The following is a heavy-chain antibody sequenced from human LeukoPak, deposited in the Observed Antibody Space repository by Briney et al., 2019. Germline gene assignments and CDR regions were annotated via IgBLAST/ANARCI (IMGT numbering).Heavy chain of an antibody. CDR3: VRGGGSVFGVVLGLTWYLHY. CDR1: GFIFEDYA. D-gene: IGHD3-3*01. CDR2: ISWNGDTT. V-gene: IGHV3-9*01. J-gene: IGHJ4*02. Sequence: PGRSLRLSCVGSGFIFEDYAMHWVRQRPGEGLEWVSSISWNGDTTGYADSVKGRFTISRDSAKNSLYLQMNSLRTEDTAVYYCVRGGGSVFGVVLGLTWYLHYWGQGALVTVSS.